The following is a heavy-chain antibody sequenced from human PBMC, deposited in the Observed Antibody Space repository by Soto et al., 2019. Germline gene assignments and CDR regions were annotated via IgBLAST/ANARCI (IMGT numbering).Heavy chain of an antibody. J-gene: IGHJ6*02. Sequence: QVQLVESGGGVAQPGRSLRLSCAASGFTFSTYGMHWVRQAPGKGMEWVAVISDDGSKKNYVASVKGRFTISRDNSKNTLYLQMNSLRAEDTAVYYCAKDREGKNYYGMDVWGQGTTVTVSS. CDR3: AKDREGKNYYGMDV. CDR1: GFTFSTYG. V-gene: IGHV3-30*18. D-gene: IGHD1-26*01. CDR2: ISDDGSKK.